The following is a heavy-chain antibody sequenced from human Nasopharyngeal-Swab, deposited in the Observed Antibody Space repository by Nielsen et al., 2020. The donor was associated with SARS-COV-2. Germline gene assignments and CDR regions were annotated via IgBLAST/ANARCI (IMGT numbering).Heavy chain of an antibody. V-gene: IGHV3-7*01. D-gene: IGHD3-10*01. CDR3: ARITLLWFGEWA. Sequence: GESLKISCAASGFTFSSYWMSWVRQAPGKGLEWVANIKQDGSEKYYVDFVKGRFTISRDNAKNSLYLQMNSLRAEDTAVYYCARITLLWFGEWAWGQGTLVTVSS. J-gene: IGHJ5*02. CDR2: IKQDGSEK. CDR1: GFTFSSYW.